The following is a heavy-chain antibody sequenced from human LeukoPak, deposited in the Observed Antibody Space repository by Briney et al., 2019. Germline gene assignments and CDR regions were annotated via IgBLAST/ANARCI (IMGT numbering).Heavy chain of an antibody. J-gene: IGHJ5*02. CDR3: SRLTGYSSESWFDP. D-gene: IGHD3-9*01. CDR2: IYYSGST. V-gene: IGHV4-59*01. CDR1: GGSISSYY. Sequence: SETLSLTCTVSGGSISSYYWSWTRQPPGKGLEWIGYIYYSGSTNYNPSLKGRVTISVHTSKNQFSLKLSSVTAADTAVYYCSRLTGYSSESWFDPWGQGTLVTVSS.